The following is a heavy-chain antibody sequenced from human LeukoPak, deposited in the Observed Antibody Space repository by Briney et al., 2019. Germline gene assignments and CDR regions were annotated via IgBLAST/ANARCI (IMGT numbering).Heavy chain of an antibody. V-gene: IGHV4-4*07. J-gene: IGHJ4*02. D-gene: IGHD2-8*01. CDR2: IYTSGST. CDR1: GGSISSYY. Sequence: SETLSLTCTVSGGSISSYYWSWLRPPPGKGLEWIGHIYTSGSTNYNSSLKSRVTMSVDTSKNQFSVKLNSVIAADTAMYYCARGVYLGNGYYFDYWGQGTLVTVSS. CDR3: ARGVYLGNGYYFDY.